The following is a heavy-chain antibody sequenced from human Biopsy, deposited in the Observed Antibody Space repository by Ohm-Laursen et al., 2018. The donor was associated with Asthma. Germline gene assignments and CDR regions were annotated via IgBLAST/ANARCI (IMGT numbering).Heavy chain of an antibody. D-gene: IGHD5/OR15-5a*01. Sequence: TLSLTCTVTGGSISSGDYYWVWIRQPPGKGLEWIGYKYNRGSTHYNPSLKSRVILSVDTSKNQFSLNLSSATAADTAVYFCARASTAHFYYGMDVWGQGTTVTVSS. CDR3: ARASTAHFYYGMDV. CDR1: GGSISSGDYY. V-gene: IGHV4-30-4*01. J-gene: IGHJ6*02. CDR2: KYNRGST.